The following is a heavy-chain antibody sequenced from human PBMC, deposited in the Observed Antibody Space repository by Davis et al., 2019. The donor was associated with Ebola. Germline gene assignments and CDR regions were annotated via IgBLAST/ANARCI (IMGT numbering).Heavy chain of an antibody. D-gene: IGHD2-2*01. J-gene: IGHJ5*02. V-gene: IGHV4-34*01. CDR3: ARGRRYCSSTSCDGWFDP. CDR2: INHSGST. CDR1: GGSFSGYY. Sequence: MPSETLSLTCAVYGGSFSGYYWSWIRQLPGKGLEWIGEINHSGSTNYNPSLKSRVTISVDTSKNQFSLKLSSVTAADTAVYYCARGRRYCSSTSCDGWFDPWGQGTLVTVSS.